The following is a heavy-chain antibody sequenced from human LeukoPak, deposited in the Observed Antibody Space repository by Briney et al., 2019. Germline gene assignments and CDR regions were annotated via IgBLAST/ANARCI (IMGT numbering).Heavy chain of an antibody. D-gene: IGHD2-2*01. Sequence: ASVKVSCKASGGTCSSYTISWVRQAPGQGLEWMGRIIPILGIANYAQKFQGRVTITADKSTSTAYMELSGLRSEDTAVYYCARDARVSSTSRGHWFDPWGQGTLVTVSS. CDR1: GGTCSSYT. CDR3: ARDARVSSTSRGHWFDP. CDR2: IIPILGIA. J-gene: IGHJ5*02. V-gene: IGHV1-69*04.